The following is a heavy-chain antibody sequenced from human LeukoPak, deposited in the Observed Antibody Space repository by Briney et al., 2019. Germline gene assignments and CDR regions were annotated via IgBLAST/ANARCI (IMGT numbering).Heavy chain of an antibody. Sequence: GGSLRLSCAASGFTFNTYSMNWVRQAPGKGLVWLSYISSDSNTIYYAGSVKGRFTISRDNAKNSLYLQMNSLRAEDTAVYYCARVRLNYDSSGYLSRYFDYWGQGTLVTVSS. V-gene: IGHV3-48*01. J-gene: IGHJ4*02. CDR2: ISSDSNTI. CDR1: GFTFNTYS. CDR3: ARVRLNYDSSGYLSRYFDY. D-gene: IGHD3-22*01.